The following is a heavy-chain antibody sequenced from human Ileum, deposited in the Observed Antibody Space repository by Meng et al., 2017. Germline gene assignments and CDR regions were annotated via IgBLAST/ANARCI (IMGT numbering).Heavy chain of an antibody. CDR3: ARDVSAVAGFYLDY. CDR1: GFTFEDHA. V-gene: IGHV3-9*01. J-gene: IGHJ4*02. Sequence: GGSLRLSCAASGFTFEDHAMHWVRQAPGQGLEWVAGISWNGDTMAYADSVKGRFTISRDNAKKSLFLQMNSLRKEDTALYFCARDVSAVAGFYLDYWGQGALVTVSS. CDR2: ISWNGDTM. D-gene: IGHD6-19*01.